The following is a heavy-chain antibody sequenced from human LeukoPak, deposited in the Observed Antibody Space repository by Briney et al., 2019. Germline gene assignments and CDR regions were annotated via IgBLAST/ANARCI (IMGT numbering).Heavy chain of an antibody. D-gene: IGHD4-23*01. J-gene: IGHJ4*02. V-gene: IGHV1-18*01. Sequence: ASVKVSCKASGYTFTSYGISWVRQAPGQGLEWMGWIRAYNGNTNYAQKLQGRVTMTTDTSTSTAYMELRSLRSDDTAVYYCARDVGPTTVVTRDFDYWGQGTLVTVSS. CDR3: ARDVGPTTVVTRDFDY. CDR1: GYTFTSYG. CDR2: IRAYNGNT.